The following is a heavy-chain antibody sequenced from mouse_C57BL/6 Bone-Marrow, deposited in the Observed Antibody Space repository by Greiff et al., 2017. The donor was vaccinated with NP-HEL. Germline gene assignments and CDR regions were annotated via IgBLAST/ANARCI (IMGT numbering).Heavy chain of an antibody. CDR3: ATGDYVLFDY. J-gene: IGHJ2*01. V-gene: IGHV1-81*01. CDR2: IYPRSGNT. Sequence: VQVVESGAELARPGASVKLSCKASGYTFTSYGISWVKQRTGQGLEWIGEIYPRSGNTYYNEKFKGKATLTADKSSSTAYMELRSLTSEDSAVYFCATGDYVLFDYWGQGTTLTVSS. D-gene: IGHD2-4*01. CDR1: GYTFTSYG.